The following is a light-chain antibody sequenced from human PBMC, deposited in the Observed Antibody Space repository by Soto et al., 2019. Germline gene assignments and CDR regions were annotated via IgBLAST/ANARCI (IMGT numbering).Light chain of an antibody. V-gene: IGKV3-20*01. CDR2: GAS. Sequence: EIVLTQSPATLSSCPVGISTLSCRASQTVGVRLAWYQHKPGQAPRLLIHGASTRATGIPDRFSGGGTGTDFNLNISRVEPEDFAMYYCQQYGRSKRWTFGQGTKVDIK. J-gene: IGKJ1*01. CDR1: QTVGVR. CDR3: QQYGRSKRWT.